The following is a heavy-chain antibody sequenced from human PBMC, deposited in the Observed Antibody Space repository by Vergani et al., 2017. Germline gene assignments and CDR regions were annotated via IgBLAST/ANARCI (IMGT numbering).Heavy chain of an antibody. V-gene: IGHV3-7*01. D-gene: IGHD2-2*01. CDR3: ARDGGYCSSTSCYVGGSWYYYYYVMDV. J-gene: IGHJ6*02. CDR1: GFTFSSYW. Sequence: EVQLVESGGGLVQPGGSLRLSCAASGFTFSSYWMSWVRQAPGKGLEWVANIKQDGSEKYYVDPVKGRLTISRDNAKNSLYLQMNSLRAEDTAVYYCARDGGYCSSTSCYVGGSWYYYYYVMDVWGQGTTVTVSS. CDR2: IKQDGSEK.